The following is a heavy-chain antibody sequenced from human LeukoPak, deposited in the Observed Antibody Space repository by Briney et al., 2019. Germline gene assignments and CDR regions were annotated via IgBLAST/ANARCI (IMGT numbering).Heavy chain of an antibody. V-gene: IGHV3-30-3*01. D-gene: IGHD4-11*01. Sequence: PGGSLRLSCAASGFTFSSYAMFWVRQAPGKGLEWVAVTSYDGSDENYADSVKGRFTISRDNSKKTVYLQMNSLRAEDTAVYFCARDLAYSNDLGCFDYWGQGTLVAVSS. CDR2: TSYDGSDE. J-gene: IGHJ4*02. CDR1: GFTFSSYA. CDR3: ARDLAYSNDLGCFDY.